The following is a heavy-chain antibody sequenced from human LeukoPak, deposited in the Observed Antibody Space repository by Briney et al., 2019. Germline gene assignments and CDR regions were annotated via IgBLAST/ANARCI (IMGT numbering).Heavy chain of an antibody. Sequence: HPGGSLRLSCAASGFTFSSYSMNWVRQAPGKGLEWVSSISSSSSYIYYADSVKGRFTISRDNAKNSLYLQMNSLRAEDTAVYYCVRVVPYSSSYFDYRGQGTLVTVSS. V-gene: IGHV3-21*01. CDR2: ISSSSSYI. CDR3: VRVVPYSSSYFDY. D-gene: IGHD6-6*01. CDR1: GFTFSSYS. J-gene: IGHJ4*02.